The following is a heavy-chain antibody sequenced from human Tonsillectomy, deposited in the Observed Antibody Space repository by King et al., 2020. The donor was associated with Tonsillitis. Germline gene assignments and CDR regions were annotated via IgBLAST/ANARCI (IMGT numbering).Heavy chain of an antibody. V-gene: IGHV3-33*05. CDR2: ISYDGSYK. D-gene: IGHD4/OR15-4a*01. CDR1: GFTFSSYD. J-gene: IGHJ4*02. CDR3: ARDRDDYIFDY. Sequence: QLVQSGGGVVQPGRSLRLSCAASGFTFSSYDIHWVRQAPGKGLEWVAVISYDGSYKYYADSVQGRFTISRDNSKNTLYLQMNSLRAEDTAVYYCARDRDDYIFDYWGQGTLVTVSS.